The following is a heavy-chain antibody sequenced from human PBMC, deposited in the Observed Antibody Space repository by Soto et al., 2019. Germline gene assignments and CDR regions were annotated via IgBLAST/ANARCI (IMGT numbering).Heavy chain of an antibody. Sequence: ASVKVSCKASGYTFTSYDINWVRQATGQGLEWMGWMNPNSGNTGYAQKFQGRVTMTRNTSISTAYTELSSLRSEDTAVYYCARGYYGDYYYYYMDVWGKGTTVTVSS. V-gene: IGHV1-8*01. D-gene: IGHD3-22*01. CDR3: ARGYYGDYYYYYMDV. CDR1: GYTFTSYD. CDR2: MNPNSGNT. J-gene: IGHJ6*03.